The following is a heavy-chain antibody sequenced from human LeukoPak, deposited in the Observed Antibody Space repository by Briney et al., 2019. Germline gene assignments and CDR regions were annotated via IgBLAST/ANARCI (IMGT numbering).Heavy chain of an antibody. J-gene: IGHJ4*02. V-gene: IGHV3-23*01. D-gene: IGHD6-19*01. Sequence: GGSLRLSCAASGFPLSSYAMSWVRQAPGKGLEWVSGISGGGGSTSYADSVKGRFTISRDNSKNTLYLQMNSLRAEDTAVYYCVNLYSSNYWGQGTLVTVSS. CDR2: ISGGGGST. CDR3: VNLYSSNY. CDR1: GFPLSSYA.